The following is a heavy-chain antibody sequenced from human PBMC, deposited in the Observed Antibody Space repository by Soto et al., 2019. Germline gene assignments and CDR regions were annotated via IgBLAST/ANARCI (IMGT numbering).Heavy chain of an antibody. CDR1: VFTFSNAW. CDR3: TTDRGFLEWLLYENYYYGMDV. Sequence: GGSLRLSCSASVFTFSNAWMSWVRQAPGKGLEWVGRIKSKTDGGTTDYAAPVKGRFTISRDDSKNTLYLQMNSLKTEDTAVYYCTTDRGFLEWLLYENYYYGMDVWGQGTTVTVSS. V-gene: IGHV3-15*01. J-gene: IGHJ6*02. D-gene: IGHD3-3*01. CDR2: IKSKTDGGTT.